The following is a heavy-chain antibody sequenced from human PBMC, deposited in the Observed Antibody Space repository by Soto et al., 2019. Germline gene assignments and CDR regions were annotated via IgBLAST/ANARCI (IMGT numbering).Heavy chain of an antibody. J-gene: IGHJ4*02. CDR2: IYHSGST. CDR3: ARGMTTVTTLDY. D-gene: IGHD4-4*01. V-gene: IGHV4-30-2*01. CDR1: GGSISSGGYS. Sequence: PSETLSLTCAVSGGSISSGGYSWSWIRQPPGKGQEWIGYIYHSGSTYYNQSLKSRVTISVDRSKNQLSLKLSSVTAADTAVYYCARGMTTVTTLDYWGQGTLVTVSS.